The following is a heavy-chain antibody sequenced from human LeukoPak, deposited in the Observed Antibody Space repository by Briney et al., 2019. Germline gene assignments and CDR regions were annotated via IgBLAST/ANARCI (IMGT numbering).Heavy chain of an antibody. D-gene: IGHD3-22*01. CDR2: INHSGST. J-gene: IGHJ4*02. CDR1: GGSFSGYY. Sequence: PSETLSLTCAVYGGSFSGYYWSWIRQPPGKGLEWIGEINHSGSTNYNPSLKSRVTISVDTSKNQFSLKLSSVTAADTAVYYCASGHYDSSGYVDDYWGQGTLVTASS. V-gene: IGHV4-34*01. CDR3: ASGHYDSSGYVDDY.